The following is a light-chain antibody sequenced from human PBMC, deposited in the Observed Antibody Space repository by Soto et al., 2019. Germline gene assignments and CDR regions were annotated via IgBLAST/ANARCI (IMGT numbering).Light chain of an antibody. J-gene: IGLJ1*01. V-gene: IGLV2-14*01. Sequence: QSALTQPASVSGSPGQSSTISCTGSGRDIGAYDYVSWYQQHPGKAPKLIIYGVKNRPSGVSNRFSASKSAFTASLTISWLQTEDEADYYCSSYTTRYLDVFGPGTKVTVL. CDR2: GVK. CDR3: SSYTTRYLDV. CDR1: GRDIGAYDY.